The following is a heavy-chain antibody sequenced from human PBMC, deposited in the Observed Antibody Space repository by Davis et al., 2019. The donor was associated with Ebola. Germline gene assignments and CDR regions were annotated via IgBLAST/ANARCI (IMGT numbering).Heavy chain of an antibody. V-gene: IGHV1-2*02. CDR3: ARDFEMANWFDP. CDR2: INPNSGGT. J-gene: IGHJ5*02. CDR1: GGTFSSYA. D-gene: IGHD3-9*01. Sequence: ASVKVSCKASGGTFSSYAISWVRQAPGQGLEWMGWINPNSGGTNYAQKFQGRVTMTRDTSISTAYMELSRLRSDDTAVYYCARDFEMANWFDPWGQGTLVTVSS.